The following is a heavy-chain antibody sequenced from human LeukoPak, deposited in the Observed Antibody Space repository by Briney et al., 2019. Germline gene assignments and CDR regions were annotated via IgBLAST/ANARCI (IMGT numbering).Heavy chain of an antibody. D-gene: IGHD3-22*01. CDR2: IYYSGST. V-gene: IGHV4-30-4*08. CDR1: GGSISSGDFY. Sequence: PSETLSLTCTVSGGSISSGDFYWSWIRQPPGKGLEWIGYIYYSGSTYYNPSLKSRVTISVDTSKNQFSLKLSSVTAADTAVYSCAKQWLRNAFDLWGQGTMVPVSS. CDR3: AKQWLRNAFDL. J-gene: IGHJ3*01.